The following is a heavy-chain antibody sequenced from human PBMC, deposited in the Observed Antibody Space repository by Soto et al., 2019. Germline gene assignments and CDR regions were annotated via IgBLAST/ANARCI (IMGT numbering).Heavy chain of an antibody. CDR1: GFTFSSYG. CDR2: ISYDGSNK. J-gene: IGHJ5*02. V-gene: IGHV3-30*18. CDR3: AKCPGVAAAGPPFDP. D-gene: IGHD6-13*01. Sequence: QVQLVESGGGVVQPGRSLRLSCAASGFTFSSYGIHWVRQAPGKGLEWVAVISYDGSNKYYADSVKGRFTISRDNSKNALDLQMNSLRAEDTAVYYCAKCPGVAAAGPPFDPWGQGTLVTVSS.